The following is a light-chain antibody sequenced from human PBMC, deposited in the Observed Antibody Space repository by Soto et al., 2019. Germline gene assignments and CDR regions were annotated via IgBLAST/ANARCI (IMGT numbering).Light chain of an antibody. Sequence: AIHLTQSPSSLSVTVGDSVTITCRASQGIARALAWYQQKPGKAPKLLIYDASSLESGVPSRFSGSGYVTDFTLTITSLQPEDFATYYCQQFSNYPLTFGGGTKVEIK. CDR3: QQFSNYPLT. CDR2: DAS. V-gene: IGKV1D-13*01. J-gene: IGKJ4*01. CDR1: QGIARA.